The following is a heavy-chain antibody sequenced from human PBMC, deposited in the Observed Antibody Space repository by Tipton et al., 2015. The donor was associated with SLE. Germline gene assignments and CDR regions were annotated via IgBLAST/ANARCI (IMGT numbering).Heavy chain of an antibody. CDR1: GFTFSSYS. V-gene: IGHV3-48*01. CDR2: ISSSSSTI. CDR3: ARVADPRVYYFDY. Sequence: SLRLSCAASGFTFSSYSMNWVRQAPGKGLEWVSYISSSSSTIYYADSVKGRFTISRDNAKNSLYLQMNSLRAEDTAVYYCARVADPRVYYFDYWGQGTLVTVSS. J-gene: IGHJ4*02. D-gene: IGHD6-13*01.